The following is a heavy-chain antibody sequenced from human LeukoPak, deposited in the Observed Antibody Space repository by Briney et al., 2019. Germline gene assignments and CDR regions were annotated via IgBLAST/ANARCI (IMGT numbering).Heavy chain of an antibody. CDR3: ARMYYYGSGSYYTHYYYGMDV. Sequence: SETLSLTCAVYGGSFSGYYWSWIRQPPGKGLEWIGEINHSGSTNYNPSLKSRVTISVDTSENQFSLKLSSVTAADTAVYYCARMYYYGSGSYYTHYYYGMDVWGQGTTVTVSS. J-gene: IGHJ6*02. CDR1: GGSFSGYY. D-gene: IGHD3-10*01. CDR2: INHSGST. V-gene: IGHV4-34*01.